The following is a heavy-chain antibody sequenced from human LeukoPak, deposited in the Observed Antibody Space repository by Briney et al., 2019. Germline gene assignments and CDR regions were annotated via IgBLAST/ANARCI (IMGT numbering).Heavy chain of an antibody. Sequence: GASVKVSCKASGYTFTSYGISWVRQAPGQGLEWMGWISAYNGNTNYAQKLQGRVTMTTDTSTSTAYMELRSLRSDDTAVYYCARVEKGYYGSGSYDFWGQGTLSPSPQ. CDR3: ARVEKGYYGSGSYDF. J-gene: IGHJ4*02. CDR2: ISAYNGNT. CDR1: GYTFTSYG. D-gene: IGHD3-10*01. V-gene: IGHV1-18*01.